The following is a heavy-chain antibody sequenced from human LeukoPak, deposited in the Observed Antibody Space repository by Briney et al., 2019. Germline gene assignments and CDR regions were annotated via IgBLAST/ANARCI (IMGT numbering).Heavy chain of an antibody. CDR3: VRGDYYYGSGSNFDY. CDR2: ITSSSNYI. CDR1: GFTFSSYA. Sequence: GGSLRLSCAASGFTFSSYAMSWVRQAPGKGLEWVSSITSSSNYIYYADSLKGRFTISRDNAKNSLYLQMNSLRAEDTALYYCVRGDYYYGSGSNFDYWGQGTLVTVSS. D-gene: IGHD3-10*01. V-gene: IGHV3-21*01. J-gene: IGHJ4*02.